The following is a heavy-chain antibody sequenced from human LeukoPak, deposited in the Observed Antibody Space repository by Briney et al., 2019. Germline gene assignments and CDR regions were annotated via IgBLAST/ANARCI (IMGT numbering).Heavy chain of an antibody. D-gene: IGHD5-18*01. V-gene: IGHV4-59*01. CDR2: IYNVVNT. CDR3: ATGNSYARD. CDR1: GAYISSYY. Sequence: SETLSLTCTVSGAYISSYYWSWIRQPPGKGLEWIGYIYNVVNTNYNPSLKSRVTISVDTSKNQFSLRLTSVTAADTAVYYCATGNSYARDWGQGTLVTVSS. J-gene: IGHJ4*02.